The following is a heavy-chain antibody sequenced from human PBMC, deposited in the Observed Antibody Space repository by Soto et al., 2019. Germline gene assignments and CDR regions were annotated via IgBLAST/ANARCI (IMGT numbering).Heavy chain of an antibody. D-gene: IGHD3-22*01. CDR2: IYYSGSA. V-gene: IGHV4-31*03. CDR1: GGSISSGGSY. CDR3: ARSPYYYDSSGYYYTAFDI. J-gene: IGHJ3*02. Sequence: QVQLQESGPGLVNSSQTLSLTCTVSGGSISSGGSYWSWIRQHPEKGLEWIGYIYYSGSAYYNPSLKSRVTMSVDTFKNQFSLKLSSLTAADTAVYYCARSPYYYDSSGYYYTAFDIWGQGTMVTVSS.